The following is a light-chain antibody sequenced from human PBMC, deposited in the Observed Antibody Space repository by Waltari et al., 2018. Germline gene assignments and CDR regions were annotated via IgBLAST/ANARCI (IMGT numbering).Light chain of an antibody. V-gene: IGKV3-20*01. J-gene: IGKJ1*01. CDR2: AAS. CDR3: QNHERLPAT. CDR1: QSISKY. Sequence: VLTPSPGTLPLSPGETATPSCRASQSISKYLVWYQQRPGHAPRRLIYAASTRATGVPDRFSGSGYGTDFTLTISRLEPEDFAVYYCQNHERLPATFGQGTKVEIK.